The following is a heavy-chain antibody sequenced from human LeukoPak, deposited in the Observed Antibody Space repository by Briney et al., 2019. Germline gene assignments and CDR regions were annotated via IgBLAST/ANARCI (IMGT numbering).Heavy chain of an antibody. D-gene: IGHD1-26*01. CDR1: GFTFSSYW. CDR3: ARDGYSGSYYRLYYFFMDV. V-gene: IGHV3-74*01. Sequence: GGSLRLSCAASGFTFSSYWMHWVRQAPGKGLVWVSRINSDGSSTSYADSVKGRFTISRDNAKNTLYLQMNSLRGEDTAVYYCARDGYSGSYYRLYYFFMDVWGKGTTVTVSS. CDR2: INSDGSST. J-gene: IGHJ6*03.